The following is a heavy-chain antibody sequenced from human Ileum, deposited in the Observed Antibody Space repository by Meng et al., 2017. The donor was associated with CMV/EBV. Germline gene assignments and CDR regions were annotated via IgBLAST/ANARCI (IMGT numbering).Heavy chain of an antibody. CDR3: ARSFSSPPGWFDP. Sequence: ASVKVSCKASGYTFSGYYMHWVRQAPGQGLEWMGWINPNSGGTNYAQNFQGRVTMTRDTSISTAYMELSGLRSDDTAVYYCARSFSSPPGWFDPWGQGTLVTVSS. D-gene: IGHD6-6*01. CDR1: GYTFSGYY. CDR2: INPNSGGT. J-gene: IGHJ5*02. V-gene: IGHV1-2*02.